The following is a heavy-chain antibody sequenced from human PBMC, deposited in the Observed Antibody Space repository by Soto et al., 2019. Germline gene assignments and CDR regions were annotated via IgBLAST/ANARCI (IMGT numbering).Heavy chain of an antibody. Sequence: QITLKESGHTLVKPTQTLTLTCTFSGFSLSSNGVGVGWIRQPPGKALEWLALIYWDDSKHYSPSLKSRLTITKDTSRNQVVLTMTNMDPVDTATYYCAKKGGGDYILGFWGQGTLVTVSS. CDR3: AKKGGGDYILGF. CDR1: GFSLSSNGVG. D-gene: IGHD4-17*01. V-gene: IGHV2-5*02. CDR2: IYWDDSK. J-gene: IGHJ4*02.